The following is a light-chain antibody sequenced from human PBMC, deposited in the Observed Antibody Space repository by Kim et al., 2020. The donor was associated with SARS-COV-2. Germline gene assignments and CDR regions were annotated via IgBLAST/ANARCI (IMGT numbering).Light chain of an antibody. CDR1: NIGTKN. CDR3: QVWDSNSDHPYV. CDR2: YDS. J-gene: IGLJ1*01. Sequence: PGETAKITCGGNNIGTKNVHWYQQRPGQAPVLVIYYDSDRPSGIPERFSGSNSGNTATLTISRVEAGDEADYYCQVWDSNSDHPYVFGAGTKVTVL. V-gene: IGLV3-21*04.